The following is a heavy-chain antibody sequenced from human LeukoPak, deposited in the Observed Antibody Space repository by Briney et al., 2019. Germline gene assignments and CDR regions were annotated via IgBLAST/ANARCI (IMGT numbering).Heavy chain of an antibody. CDR1: GFTFGDYA. V-gene: IGHV3-49*04. D-gene: IGHD3-16*02. CDR3: TTDASYYDYVWGSYRYGYFDY. Sequence: GGSLRLSCTASGFTFGDYAMSWVRQAPGKGLEWVGFIRSKTYDGTTEYAASVKGRFTISRDDSKRIAYLQMNSLKTDDTAVYYCTTDASYYDYVWGSYRYGYFDYWGQGTLVTVSS. J-gene: IGHJ4*02. CDR2: IRSKTYDGTT.